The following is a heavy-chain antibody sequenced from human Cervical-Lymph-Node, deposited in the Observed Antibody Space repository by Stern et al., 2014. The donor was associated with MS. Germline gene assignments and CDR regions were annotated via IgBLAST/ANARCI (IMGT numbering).Heavy chain of an antibody. V-gene: IGHV5-51*01. CDR1: GYSFTSYW. CDR2: IYPGDGDT. Sequence: EVQLVESGAEVKKPGESLKISCKGSGYSFTSYWIRWGRQMPGKGLERMGVIYPGDGDTRYRPPFQGPVPISTDKAIITSYLEWSSLKASDTAMYYCARLAYKRLDYWGQGTLVTVSS. CDR3: ARLAYKRLDY. J-gene: IGHJ4*02. D-gene: IGHD3-16*01.